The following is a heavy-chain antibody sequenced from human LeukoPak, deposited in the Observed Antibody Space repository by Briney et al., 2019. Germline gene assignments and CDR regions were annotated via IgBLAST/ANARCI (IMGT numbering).Heavy chain of an antibody. V-gene: IGHV1-2*02. J-gene: IGHJ3*02. D-gene: IGHD5-12*01. CDR2: INPNSGGT. Sequence: GASVKVSCKASGYTFTGYYMHWVRQAPGQGLEWMGWINPNSGGTNYAQKFQGRVTMTRDTSISTAYMELSRLRSDDTAVYYCARDRVSSYSGYVLGAFDIWGQGTMVTVSS. CDR1: GYTFTGYY. CDR3: ARDRVSSYSGYVLGAFDI.